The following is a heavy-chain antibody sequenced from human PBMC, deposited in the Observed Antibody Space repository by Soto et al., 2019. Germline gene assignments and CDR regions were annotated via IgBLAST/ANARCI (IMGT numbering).Heavy chain of an antibody. J-gene: IGHJ4*02. D-gene: IGHD3-3*01. CDR3: ARAYYDFWSGYSPTHYYFDY. Sequence: QVQLVQSGAEVKKPGASVKVSCKASGYTFTSYGISWVRQAPGQGLEWMGWISAYNGNTNYAQKRQGRVTMTTDTSTSTAYMELRSLRSDDTAVYYCARAYYDFWSGYSPTHYYFDYWGQGTLVTVSS. V-gene: IGHV1-18*01. CDR2: ISAYNGNT. CDR1: GYTFTSYG.